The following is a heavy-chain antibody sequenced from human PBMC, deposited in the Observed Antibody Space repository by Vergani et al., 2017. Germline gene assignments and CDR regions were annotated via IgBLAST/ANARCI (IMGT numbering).Heavy chain of an antibody. Sequence: QVQLQESGPGLVKPSQTLSLTCTVSGGSISSGSYYWSWIRQPAGKGLEWIGRIYTSGSTNYNPSLKSRVTISVDTSKNQFSLKLSSVTAADTAVYYCARGGSQLLHGMDVWGQGTTVTVSS. CDR2: IYTSGST. CDR3: ARGGSQLLHGMDV. CDR1: GGSISSGSYY. D-gene: IGHD6-6*01. J-gene: IGHJ6*02. V-gene: IGHV4-61*02.